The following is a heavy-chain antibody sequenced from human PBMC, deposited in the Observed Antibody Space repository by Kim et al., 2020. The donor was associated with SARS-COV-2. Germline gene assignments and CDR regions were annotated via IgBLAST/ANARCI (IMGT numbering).Heavy chain of an antibody. CDR3: AKGDIVVVVAAIPFDY. D-gene: IGHD2-15*01. V-gene: IGHV3-23*01. J-gene: IGHJ4*02. Sequence: VKGRFTISRDNSKNTLYLQMNSLRAEDTAVYYCAKGDIVVVVAAIPFDYWGQGTLVTVSS.